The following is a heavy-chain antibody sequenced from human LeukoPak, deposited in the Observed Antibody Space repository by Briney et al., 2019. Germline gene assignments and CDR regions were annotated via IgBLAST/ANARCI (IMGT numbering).Heavy chain of an antibody. Sequence: ASVTVSFTASGYTFTIYGISWVRQAPGQGIEWMGWISAYNGNTNYAQKLQGRVTMATDTSTSTAYMELRSLRSDDTAVYYCARDLSTVVTPGDYWGQGTLVTVSS. CDR1: GYTFTIYG. V-gene: IGHV1-18*01. J-gene: IGHJ4*02. CDR2: ISAYNGNT. CDR3: ARDLSTVVTPGDY. D-gene: IGHD4-23*01.